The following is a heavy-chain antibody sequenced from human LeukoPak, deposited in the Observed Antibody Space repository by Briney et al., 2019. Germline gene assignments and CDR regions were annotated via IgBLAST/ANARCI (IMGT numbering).Heavy chain of an antibody. CDR3: ATLSIAVAGTREDY. V-gene: IGHV4-39*07. Sequence: PSETLSLTCTVSGGSISSSSYYWGWIRQPPGKGLEWIGSIYYSGSTYYNPSLKSRVTISVDTSKNQFSLKLSSVTAADTAVYYCATLSIAVAGTREDYWGQGTLVTVSS. J-gene: IGHJ4*02. CDR2: IYYSGST. D-gene: IGHD6-19*01. CDR1: GGSISSSSYY.